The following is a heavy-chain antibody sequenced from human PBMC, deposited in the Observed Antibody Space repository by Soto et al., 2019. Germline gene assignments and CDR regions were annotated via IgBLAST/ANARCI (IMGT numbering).Heavy chain of an antibody. D-gene: IGHD6-13*01. CDR1: GGSISSYY. J-gene: IGHJ5*02. CDR2: IYYSGST. CDR3: ARDLGDSSSWYRPRSSWFDP. V-gene: IGHV4-59*01. Sequence: SETLSLTCTVSGGSISSYYWSWIRQPPGKGLEWIGYIYYSGSTNYNPSLKSRVTISVDTSKNQFSLKLSSVTAADTAVYYCARDLGDSSSWYRPRSSWFDPWGQGTLVTVSS.